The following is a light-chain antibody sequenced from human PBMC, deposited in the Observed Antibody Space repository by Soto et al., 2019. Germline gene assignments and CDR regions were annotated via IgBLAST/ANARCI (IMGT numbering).Light chain of an antibody. Sequence: EVVLTQSPVTLSLSPGERATLSCRASQSFRGLLAWYQQKPGQAPRLLIYDAYNRATGIPPRFSGSGSGTDFTLTISSLEPEDFAVYYCQQRSNWQVTFGQGTRLEIK. CDR3: QQRSNWQVT. CDR2: DAY. J-gene: IGKJ5*01. V-gene: IGKV3-11*01. CDR1: QSFRGL.